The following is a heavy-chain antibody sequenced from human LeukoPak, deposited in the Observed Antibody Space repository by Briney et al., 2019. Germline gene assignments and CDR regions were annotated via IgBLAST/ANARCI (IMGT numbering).Heavy chain of an antibody. CDR2: ISTSSSYI. CDR3: ARFKTAGYFDY. V-gene: IGHV3-21*01. Sequence: PGGSLRLSCAASGFTFSSYSMNWVRQAPGKGLEWVSSISTSSSYIYYADSVKGRFTIFRDNARNSLFLQMNSLRAEDTAVYYCARFKTAGYFDYWGQGTLVTVSS. J-gene: IGHJ4*02. CDR1: GFTFSSYS. D-gene: IGHD3-10*01.